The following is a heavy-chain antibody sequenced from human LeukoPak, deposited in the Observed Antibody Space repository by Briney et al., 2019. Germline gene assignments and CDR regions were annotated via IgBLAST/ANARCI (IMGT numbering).Heavy chain of an antibody. Sequence: TSETLSLTCTVSGGSISSSSYYWGWIRQPPGKGLEWIGSIYYSGSTYYNPSLKSRVTISVDTSKNQFSLKLGSVTAADTAVYYCARPRITIFGARDAFDIWGQGTMVTVSS. V-gene: IGHV4-39*01. J-gene: IGHJ3*02. CDR1: GGSISSSSYY. CDR3: ARPRITIFGARDAFDI. CDR2: IYYSGST. D-gene: IGHD3-3*01.